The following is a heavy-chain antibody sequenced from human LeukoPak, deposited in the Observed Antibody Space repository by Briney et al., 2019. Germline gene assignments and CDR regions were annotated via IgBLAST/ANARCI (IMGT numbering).Heavy chain of an antibody. CDR2: IYYSGST. Sequence: PSETLSLTCTVSGGSISSSSYYWGWIRQPPGKGLEWIGSIYYSGSTYYNPSLKSRVTTSVDTSKNQFSLKLSSVTAADTAVYYCARVGSYQPLYYFDYWGQGTLVTVSS. D-gene: IGHD1-26*01. CDR1: GGSISSSSYY. CDR3: ARVGSYQPLYYFDY. J-gene: IGHJ4*02. V-gene: IGHV4-39*07.